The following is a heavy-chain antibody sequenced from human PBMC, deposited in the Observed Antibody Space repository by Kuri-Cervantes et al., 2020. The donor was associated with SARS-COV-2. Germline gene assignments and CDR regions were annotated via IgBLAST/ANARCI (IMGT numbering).Heavy chain of an antibody. Sequence: ASVKVSCKASGYTFTGYYMHWVRQAPGQGLEWMGWINPNSGGTNYAQKFQGWVTMTRDTSITTAYMELSRLRSDDTAVYYCARDLRPRDIAATTYYFDFWGQATLAIASS. D-gene: IGHD6-13*01. CDR3: ARDLRPRDIAATTYYFDF. J-gene: IGHJ4*02. V-gene: IGHV1-2*04. CDR2: INPNSGGT. CDR1: GYTFTGYY.